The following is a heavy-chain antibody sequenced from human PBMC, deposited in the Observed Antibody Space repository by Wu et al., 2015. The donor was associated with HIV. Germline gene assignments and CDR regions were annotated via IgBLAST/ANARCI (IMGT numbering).Heavy chain of an antibody. CDR3: ARTPSISYYLHYVDY. D-gene: IGHD1-26*01. J-gene: IGHJ4*02. V-gene: IGHV1-69*13. CDR2: IIPVFGTT. Sequence: QVQLVQSGAEVKKPGSSEKVSCKVSGGTFSSYAINWVRQAPGQGLEWMGRIIPVFGTTNYAQKFQGRVTITADQSTSTAYMELSSLRSGDTAIYYCARTPSISYYLHYVDYWGQGTLVTVSS. CDR1: GGTFSSYA.